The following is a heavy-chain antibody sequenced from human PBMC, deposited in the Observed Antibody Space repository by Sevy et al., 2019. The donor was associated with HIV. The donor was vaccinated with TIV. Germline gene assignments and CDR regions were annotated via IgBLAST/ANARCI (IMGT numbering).Heavy chain of an antibody. Sequence: SQTLSLTCAISGDSVSSNSAAWNWIRQSPSRGLEWVGRTYYRSKWYYDYAESVESRININPATSKTQFPLQLNSVTPEDTAVYYCARGWYYYFDYWGQGSLVTVSS. CDR1: GDSVSSNSAA. D-gene: IGHD6-13*01. J-gene: IGHJ4*02. CDR3: ARGWYYYFDY. CDR2: TYYRSKWYY. V-gene: IGHV6-1*01.